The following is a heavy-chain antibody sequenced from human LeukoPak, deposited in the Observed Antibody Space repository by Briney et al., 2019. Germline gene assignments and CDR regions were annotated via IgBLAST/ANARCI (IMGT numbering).Heavy chain of an antibody. CDR2: IWYDGSNK. J-gene: IGHJ4*02. V-gene: IGHV3-33*01. CDR3: AREDDYYGSGSLDY. D-gene: IGHD3-10*01. Sequence: PGGSLKLSCTASGFTFSIYGMHWVRQAPGKGLEWVAVIWYDGSNKYYADSVKGRFTISRDNSKNTLYLQMNSLRAEDTAVYYCAREDDYYGSGSLDYWGQGTLVTVSS. CDR1: GFTFSIYG.